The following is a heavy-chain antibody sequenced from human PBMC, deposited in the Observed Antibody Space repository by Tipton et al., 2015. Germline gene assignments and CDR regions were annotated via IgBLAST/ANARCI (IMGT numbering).Heavy chain of an antibody. CDR2: IWPDGGGK. J-gene: IGHJ4*02. CDR3: VKDRLFFCSGSSDY. CDR1: GFTFSSYA. D-gene: IGHD3-3*01. V-gene: IGHV3-33*06. Sequence: SLRLSCAASGFTFSSYAMHWVRQAPGKGLEWVAVIWPDGGGKYYADSVKGRFTISRDNSKNTLYLQMSSLRVEDTAVYFCVKDRLFFCSGSSDYWGQGTLVTVSS.